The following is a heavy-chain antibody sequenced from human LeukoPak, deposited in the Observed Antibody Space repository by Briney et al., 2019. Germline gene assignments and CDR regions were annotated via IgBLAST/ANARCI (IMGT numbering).Heavy chain of an antibody. CDR1: GYTFTAYY. CDR2: INCNTGGT. Sequence: GASVKVSCKASGYTFTAYYMHWVRQAPGQGLEWMGWINCNTGGTNYEQEFQGRVTMTRDTSISTAYMEVSRLTSDDTAVYYCARGPPFNTGWYSVDYWGQGTLVTVSS. J-gene: IGHJ4*02. CDR3: ARGPPFNTGWYSVDY. D-gene: IGHD6-19*01. V-gene: IGHV1-2*02.